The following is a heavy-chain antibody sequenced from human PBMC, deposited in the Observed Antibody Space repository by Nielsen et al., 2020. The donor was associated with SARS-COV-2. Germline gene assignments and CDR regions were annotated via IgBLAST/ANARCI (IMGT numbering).Heavy chain of an antibody. CDR3: ARGALTAAGAFDY. J-gene: IGHJ4*02. CDR2: ISYDGSNK. D-gene: IGHD2-2*01. V-gene: IGHV3-30*03. CDR1: GFTFSSYG. Sequence: GESLKISCAASGFTFSSYGMHWVRQAPGKGLEWVAVISYDGSNKYYADSVKGRFTISRDNSKNTLYLQMNSLRPKDTAVYYCARGALTAAGAFDYWGQGTLVTVSS.